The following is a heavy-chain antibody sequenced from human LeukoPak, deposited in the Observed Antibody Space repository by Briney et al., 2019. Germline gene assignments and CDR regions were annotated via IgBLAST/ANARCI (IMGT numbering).Heavy chain of an antibody. CDR3: ARSDYNDYRGLGF. D-gene: IGHD4-11*01. V-gene: IGHV1-46*01. CDR1: GYTFTSYD. J-gene: IGHJ4*02. Sequence: ASVKVSCKASGYTFTSYDFNWVRQAPGQGLGWMGIIIPSSGSTTYAQKFQGRVTMTRDTSTSTVYMELSSLTSDDTAVYFCARSDYNDYRGLGFWGQGTLVTVSS. CDR2: IIPSSGST.